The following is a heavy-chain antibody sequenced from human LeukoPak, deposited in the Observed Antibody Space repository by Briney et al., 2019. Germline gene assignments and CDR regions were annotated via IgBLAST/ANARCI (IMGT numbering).Heavy chain of an antibody. D-gene: IGHD5-24*01. J-gene: IGHJ2*01. Sequence: PSETLSLTCSVSGGSLKNYYWSWIRQPPGKGLEWFGHIYSTGITNYNPSLRSRLAISVDTSKNQFSLKLSSVTAADTALYFCARLSVDMNTLDWYFDLWGRGTLVTVSS. CDR3: ARLSVDMNTLDWYFDL. CDR2: IYSTGIT. V-gene: IGHV4-4*08. CDR1: GGSLKNYY.